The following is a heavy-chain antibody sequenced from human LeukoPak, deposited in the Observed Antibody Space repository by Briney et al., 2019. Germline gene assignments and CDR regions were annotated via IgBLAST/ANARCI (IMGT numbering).Heavy chain of an antibody. CDR1: GFTFSSYS. CDR2: ISVDGHNT. V-gene: IGHV3-23*01. Sequence: GGSLRLSCAASGFTFSSYSMGWVRQAPGKGLEWVSTISVDGHNTYYADSVKGRFTISRDNSKNTLYLQMNSLRAEDPAVYYCAKGVSGQRSTYWYFDLWGRGTLVTVSS. D-gene: IGHD5/OR15-5a*01. CDR3: AKGVSGQRSTYWYFDL. J-gene: IGHJ2*01.